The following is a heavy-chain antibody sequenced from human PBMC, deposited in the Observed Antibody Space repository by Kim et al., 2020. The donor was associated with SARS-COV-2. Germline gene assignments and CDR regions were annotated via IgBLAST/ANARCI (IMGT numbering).Heavy chain of an antibody. J-gene: IGHJ4*02. V-gene: IGHV6-1*01. CDR2: TYYRSRWYN. D-gene: IGHD1-26*01. Sequence: SQTLSLTCAVSGDSVSSNSAAWDWIRQSPSGGLEWLGRTYYRSRWYNDYAVSVISRITINPDTSKNQFSLQLSSVTPEDTAVYYCARDRGRTFDYWGQGTLVAVSS. CDR3: ARDRGRTFDY. CDR1: GDSVSSNSAA.